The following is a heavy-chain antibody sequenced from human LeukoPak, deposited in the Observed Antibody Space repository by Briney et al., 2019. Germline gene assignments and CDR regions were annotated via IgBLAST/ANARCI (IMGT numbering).Heavy chain of an antibody. D-gene: IGHD3-10*01. J-gene: IGHJ4*02. CDR1: GFTFSSYS. V-gene: IGHV3-21*04. CDR3: AKDSGGPENY. Sequence: GGSLRLPCAASGFTFSSYSMNWVRQAPGKGLEWVSSISSSSSYIYYADSVKGRFTISRDNAKNSLYLQMNSLRAEDTAVYYCAKDSGGPENYWGQGTLVTVSS. CDR2: ISSSSSYI.